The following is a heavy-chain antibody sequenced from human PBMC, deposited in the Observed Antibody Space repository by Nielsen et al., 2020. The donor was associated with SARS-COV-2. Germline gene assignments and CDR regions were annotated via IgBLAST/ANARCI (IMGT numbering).Heavy chain of an antibody. V-gene: IGHV4-59*01. CDR1: GGSISSYY. CDR2: IYYSGST. D-gene: IGHD5-18*01. J-gene: IGHJ4*02. CDR3: ARGEAESVYSYGLGY. Sequence: GSLRLSCTVSGGSISSYYWSWIRQPPGKGLEWIGYIYYSGSTNYIPSLKSRVTISVDTSKNQFSLKLSSVTAADTAVYYCARGEAESVYSYGLGYWGQGTLVTVSS.